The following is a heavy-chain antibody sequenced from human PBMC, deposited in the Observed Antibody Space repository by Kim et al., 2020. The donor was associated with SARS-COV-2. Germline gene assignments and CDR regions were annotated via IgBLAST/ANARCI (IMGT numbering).Heavy chain of an antibody. V-gene: IGHV3-53*01. D-gene: IGHD1-1*01. CDR2: IYSDASV. J-gene: IGHJ1*01. CDR3: SWTEWNDVTN. CDR1: GFTVSSNY. Sequence: GGSLRLSCAASGFTVSSNYMSWVRQAPGKGLEWVSVIYSDASVSSANYATGRFTISRDSSKNTLHLQMNSLRAEDTDMYDCSWTEWNDVTNLGQGTLVNV.